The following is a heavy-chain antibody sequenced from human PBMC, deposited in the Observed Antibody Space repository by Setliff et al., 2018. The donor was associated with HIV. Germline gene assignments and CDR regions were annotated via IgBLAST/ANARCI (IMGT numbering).Heavy chain of an antibody. CDR2: IYQSGTT. CDR3: ARVETTVTSRLDY. J-gene: IGHJ4*02. Sequence: TLSLTCTVSGCSISNSHWSWIRQPPGKGLEWIGSIYQSGTTYYNPALKSRVTISVDTSKNQFSLRLISVTAAATAVYFCARVETTVTSRLDYWGQGTLVTVSS. D-gene: IGHD4-17*01. CDR1: GCSISNSH. V-gene: IGHV4-59*08.